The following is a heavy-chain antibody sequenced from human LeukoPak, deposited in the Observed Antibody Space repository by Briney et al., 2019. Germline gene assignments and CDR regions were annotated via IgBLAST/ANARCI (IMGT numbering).Heavy chain of an antibody. J-gene: IGHJ4*02. CDR3: TTDYYGSGSYYDTDY. CDR2: IKSKTDGGTT. D-gene: IGHD3-10*01. V-gene: IGHV3-15*07. CDR1: GFTFSSYG. Sequence: GGSLRLSCAASGFTFSSYGMNWVRQAPGKGLEWVGRIKSKTDGGTTDYAAPVKGRFTISRDDSKNTLYLQMNSLKTEDTAVYYCTTDYYGSGSYYDTDYWGQGTLVTVSS.